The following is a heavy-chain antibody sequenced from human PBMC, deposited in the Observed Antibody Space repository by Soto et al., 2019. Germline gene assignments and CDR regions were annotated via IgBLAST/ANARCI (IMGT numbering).Heavy chain of an antibody. CDR3: ASGGSSLNFDS. D-gene: IGHD6-6*01. Sequence: EVQLVESGGGXVXXXXSLRLSCAASGFTFRSYWMQWVRQAPGKGLVWVSWINSDGSSTSYADSVKGRFTISRDNAKNTLYLQMTSLRAEDTAVYYCASGGSSLNFDSWGQGTLVTVSS. CDR1: GFTFRSYW. V-gene: IGHV3-74*01. CDR2: INSDGSST. J-gene: IGHJ4*02.